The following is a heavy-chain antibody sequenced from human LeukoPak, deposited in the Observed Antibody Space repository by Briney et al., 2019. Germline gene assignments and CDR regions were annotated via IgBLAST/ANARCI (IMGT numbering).Heavy chain of an antibody. D-gene: IGHD4-23*01. V-gene: IGHV4-59*01. CDR1: GGSISSYY. Sequence: SETLSLTCTVSGGSISSYYWSWIRQPPGKGLEWIGYIYYSGSTNYNPSLKSRVTISVDTSKNQFSLKLSSVTAADTAVYYCARRRDYGGFYYFDYWGQGTLVTVSS. CDR2: IYYSGST. CDR3: ARRRDYGGFYYFDY. J-gene: IGHJ4*02.